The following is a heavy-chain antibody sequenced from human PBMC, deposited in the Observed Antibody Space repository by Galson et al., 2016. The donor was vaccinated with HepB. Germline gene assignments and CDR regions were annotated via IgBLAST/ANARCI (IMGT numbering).Heavy chain of an antibody. Sequence: QSGAEVKKPGESLKISCKGSGYSFSNYWIGWVRQMPKRGLEWMGIIYPADSHTTYSPSFQGQVTISADKSISTAYLQWSSLKASDTAMYYCVTHRGRPAPFDNWGLGTLVIVSS. J-gene: IGHJ5*02. D-gene: IGHD5-24*01. CDR1: GYSFSNYW. CDR3: VTHRGRPAPFDN. CDR2: IYPADSHT. V-gene: IGHV5-51*01.